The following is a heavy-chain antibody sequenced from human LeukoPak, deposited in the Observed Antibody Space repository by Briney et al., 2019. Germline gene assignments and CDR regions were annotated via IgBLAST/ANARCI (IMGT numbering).Heavy chain of an antibody. CDR3: ANVWATIAAVGY. CDR2: ITGSGGST. CDR1: GFTFSIYA. V-gene: IGHV3-23*01. Sequence: GGSLRLSCAASGFTFSIYAMSWVRQAPGKGLEWVSAITGSGGSTYYADSVKGRFIISRDNSKNTLFLQMNSLRAEETAVYYCANVWATIAAVGYWGQGTLVTVSS. D-gene: IGHD6-25*01. J-gene: IGHJ4*02.